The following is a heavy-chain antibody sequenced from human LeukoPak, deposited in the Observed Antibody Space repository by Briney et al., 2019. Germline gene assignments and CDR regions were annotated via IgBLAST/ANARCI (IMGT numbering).Heavy chain of an antibody. Sequence: GGSLRLSCAVSGFTFSSYWMHWVRQAPGKGLVRVSRINSDGSSTSYADSVKGRFTISRDNAKNTLYLQMNSLRAEDTAVYYCARGRHDYGDHWGQGTLVTVSS. CDR3: ARGRHDYGDH. J-gene: IGHJ4*02. CDR2: INSDGSST. CDR1: GFTFSSYW. V-gene: IGHV3-74*01.